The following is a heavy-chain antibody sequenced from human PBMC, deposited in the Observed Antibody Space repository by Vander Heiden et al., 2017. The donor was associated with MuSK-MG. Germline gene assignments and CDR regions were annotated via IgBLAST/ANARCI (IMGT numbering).Heavy chain of an antibody. Sequence: QVQLVQSGAEVKKPGSSVKVSCKASGGTFSRYAISWVRQAPGQGLEWMGGIIPIFGTANYAQKFQGRVTITADESTSTAYMELSSLRSEETAVYYCARDGCSGGSCYSNSEGDYWGQGTLVTVSS. CDR3: ARDGCSGGSCYSNSEGDY. CDR1: GGTFSRYA. D-gene: IGHD2-15*01. V-gene: IGHV1-69*01. CDR2: IIPIFGTA. J-gene: IGHJ4*02.